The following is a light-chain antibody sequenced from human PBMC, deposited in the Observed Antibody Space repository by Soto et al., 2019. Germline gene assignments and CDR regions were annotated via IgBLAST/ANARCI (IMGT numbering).Light chain of an antibody. CDR3: QLYDSSFT. J-gene: IGKJ3*01. CDR1: QIVSTKS. Sequence: EIVLPQSTGNLYLSPGASATVSCRTSQIVSTKSLVWSKHKPGQAPRLLIYGESSRATGIPDRFIVSGSGTDFTLPISRLEPEEFAVDDCQLYDSSFTFCPGTKVDIK. V-gene: IGKV3-20*01. CDR2: GES.